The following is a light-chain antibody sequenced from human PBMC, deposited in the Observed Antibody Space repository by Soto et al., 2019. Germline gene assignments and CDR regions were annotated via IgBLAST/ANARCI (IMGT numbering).Light chain of an antibody. CDR2: GAS. CDR3: QQANSFPIT. J-gene: IGKJ5*01. V-gene: IGKV3-15*01. Sequence: EIVLAQVPAPPSGFSVEKATHSCRASQSVSSNLAWYQQKPGQAPRLLIYGASTRATGIPARFSGSGSGTEFTLTISSLQPEDFATYYCQQANSFPITFGQGTRLEI. CDR1: QSVSSN.